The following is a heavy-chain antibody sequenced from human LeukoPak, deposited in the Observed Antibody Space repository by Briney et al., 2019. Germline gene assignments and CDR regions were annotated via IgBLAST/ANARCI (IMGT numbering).Heavy chain of an antibody. J-gene: IGHJ6*04. CDR3: AKKSGTAAFDY. CDR2: ISGSGSST. V-gene: IGHV3-23*01. CDR1: GFTFSSYV. D-gene: IGHD3-10*01. Sequence: GGSLRLSCAASGFTFSSYVLTWVRQAPGKGLEWVSGISGSGSSTYYADSVKGRFTISRDNSKNTMYVQMNSLRAEDTAVYYCAKKSGTAAFDYWGKGTTVTISS.